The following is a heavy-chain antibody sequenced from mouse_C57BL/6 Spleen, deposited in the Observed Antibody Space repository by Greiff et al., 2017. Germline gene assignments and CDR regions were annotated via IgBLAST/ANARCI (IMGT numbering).Heavy chain of an antibody. D-gene: IGHD2-4*01. CDR2: IYPGSGST. CDR3: ARLYDYDAWFAY. J-gene: IGHJ3*01. V-gene: IGHV1-55*01. CDR1: GYTFTSYW. Sequence: QVQLQQPGAELVKPGASVKMSCKASGYTFTSYWITWVKQRPGQGLEWIGDIYPGSGSTNYNEKFKSKATLTVDTSSSTAYMQLSSLTSEDSAVYYCARLYDYDAWFAYWGQGTLVTVSA.